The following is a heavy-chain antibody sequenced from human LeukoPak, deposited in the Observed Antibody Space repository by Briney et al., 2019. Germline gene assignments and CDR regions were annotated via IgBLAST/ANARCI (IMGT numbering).Heavy chain of an antibody. D-gene: IGHD3-22*01. Sequence: PSETLSLTCTVSGGSFSTYYWSWIRQPPGKGLEWIGYIYYSGSTNYNPSLMSRVTISVDMSKNQFSLKLSSVTAADTAVYYCARAWDYYDSRGFYLWYFDYWGQGTLVTVSS. CDR3: ARAWDYYDSRGFYLWYFDY. CDR1: GGSFSTYY. V-gene: IGHV4-59*01. CDR2: IYYSGST. J-gene: IGHJ4*02.